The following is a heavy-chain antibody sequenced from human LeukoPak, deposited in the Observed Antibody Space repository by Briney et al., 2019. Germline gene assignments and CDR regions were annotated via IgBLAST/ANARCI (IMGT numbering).Heavy chain of an antibody. D-gene: IGHD3-22*01. V-gene: IGHV1-2*02. CDR1: GYTXTVYF. Sequence: ASVKVSCKASGYTXTVYFMHWVRQAPGQGLEWMGWIKPNSGGTNYAQKFQGRVTMTRDTSISTAYMELSRLRSDDTAVYYCARELNYDSSGYYFDYWGQGTLVTVSS. CDR2: IKPNSGGT. CDR3: ARELNYDSSGYYFDY. J-gene: IGHJ4*02.